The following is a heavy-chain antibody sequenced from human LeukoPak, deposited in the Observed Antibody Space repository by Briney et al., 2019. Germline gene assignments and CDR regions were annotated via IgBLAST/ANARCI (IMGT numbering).Heavy chain of an antibody. Sequence: GGSLRLSCAASGFTFSSYSMNWVRQAPGKGLEWVSSISSSSSYIYYADSVKGRFTISRDNAKNSLYLQMNSLSAGDTAVYYCARRGTSHYFDYWAQGTLVTVSS. V-gene: IGHV3-21*01. CDR1: GFTFSSYS. CDR2: ISSSSSYI. J-gene: IGHJ4*02. CDR3: ARRGTSHYFDY.